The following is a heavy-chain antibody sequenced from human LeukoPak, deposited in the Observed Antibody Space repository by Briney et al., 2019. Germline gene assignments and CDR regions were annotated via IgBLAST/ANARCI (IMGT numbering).Heavy chain of an antibody. CDR2: ISSSSSYI. Sequence: GGSLRLSCVVSGFDFSGFSMNWVRQAPGKGLEWVSSISSSSSYIYYADSVKGRFTISRDNAKNSLYLQMNSLRAEDTAVYYCARSKIAARPRGEGFDIWGQGTMVTVSS. D-gene: IGHD6-6*01. J-gene: IGHJ3*02. CDR3: ARSKIAARPRGEGFDI. V-gene: IGHV3-21*01. CDR1: GFDFSGFS.